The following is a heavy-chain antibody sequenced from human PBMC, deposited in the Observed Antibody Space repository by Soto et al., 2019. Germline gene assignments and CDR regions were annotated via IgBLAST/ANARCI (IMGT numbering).Heavy chain of an antibody. CDR3: AGVGYYYDSSDYYLTSDY. Sequence: QVQLVQSGAGVKKPGASVKVSCKASGYTFTSYDINWVRQATGQGLEWMGWMNPNSGNTGYAQKFQGGVTMTRNTSISTSYMELSSLRSDDTAVYYCAGVGYYYDSSDYYLTSDYSGRGTMVLVSS. CDR2: MNPNSGNT. V-gene: IGHV1-8*01. CDR1: GYTFTSYD. J-gene: IGHJ4*02. D-gene: IGHD3-22*01.